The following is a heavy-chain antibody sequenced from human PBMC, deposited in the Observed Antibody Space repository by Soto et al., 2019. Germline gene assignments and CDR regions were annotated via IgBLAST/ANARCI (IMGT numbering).Heavy chain of an antibody. CDR3: ARDHYEPTYYDFWSGSYGMDV. Sequence: GGSLRLSCAASGFTFSSYSMNWVRQAPGKGLEWVSSISSSSSYIYYADSVKGRFTISRDNAKNSLYLQMNSLRAEDTAVYYCARDHYEPTYYDFWSGSYGMDVWGQGTTVTVSS. J-gene: IGHJ6*02. CDR2: ISSSSSYI. CDR1: GFTFSSYS. V-gene: IGHV3-21*01. D-gene: IGHD3-3*01.